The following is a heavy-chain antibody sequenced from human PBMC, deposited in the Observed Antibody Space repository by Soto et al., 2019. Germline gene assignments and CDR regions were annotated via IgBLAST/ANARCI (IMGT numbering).Heavy chain of an antibody. V-gene: IGHV4-38-2*01. Sequence: PSETLSLTCAVPGYSISSGYYWGWIRQPPGKGLEWIGSIYHSGSTYYNPSLKSRVTISVDTSKNQFSLKLSSVTAADTAVYYCARVLSMGLYDYWGQGTLVTVSS. CDR3: ARVLSMGLYDY. J-gene: IGHJ4*02. CDR1: GYSISSGYY. CDR2: IYHSGST. D-gene: IGHD3-16*01.